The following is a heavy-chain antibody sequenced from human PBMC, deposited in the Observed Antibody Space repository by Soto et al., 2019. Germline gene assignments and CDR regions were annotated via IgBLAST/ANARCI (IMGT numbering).Heavy chain of an antibody. Sequence: SETLSLTCAVYGGFFSGYYWRWIRQPPGKGLEWIGYINYSGSTNYNPTLKSRVTISVDTSKNQFSLKLSSVTAADMAVYYCARHPTVTEYYFDYWGQGTLVTVSS. CDR1: GGFFSGYY. V-gene: IGHV4-34*01. J-gene: IGHJ4*02. CDR3: ARHPTVTEYYFDY. D-gene: IGHD4-17*01. CDR2: INYSGST.